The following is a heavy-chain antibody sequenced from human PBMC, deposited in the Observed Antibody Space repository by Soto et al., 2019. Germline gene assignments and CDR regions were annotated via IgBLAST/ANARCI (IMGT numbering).Heavy chain of an antibody. CDR2: ISSSSSYI. J-gene: IGHJ6*03. D-gene: IGHD2-2*01. CDR3: ARDRYCSSTSCYRVRYYYYYMDV. Sequence: GGSLRLSCAASGFTFSSYSMNWVRQAPGKGLEWVSSISSSSSYIYYADSVKGRFTISRDNAKNSLYLQMNSLRAEDTAVYYCARDRYCSSTSCYRVRYYYYYMDVWGKGTTVTVSS. V-gene: IGHV3-21*01. CDR1: GFTFSSYS.